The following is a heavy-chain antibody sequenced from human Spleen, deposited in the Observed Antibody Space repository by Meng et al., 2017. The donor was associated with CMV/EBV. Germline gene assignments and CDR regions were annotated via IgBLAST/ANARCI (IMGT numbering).Heavy chain of an antibody. Sequence: FTDSYWSWIRQPPGKGLEWIGQINHSGSTSYSPSLKSRVSISVDPSRNQFSLHLSSVAAADTAVYYCVRKGDLWSDLRRYYYYAMDVWGQGTMVTVSS. V-gene: IGHV4-34*13. D-gene: IGHD3-3*01. CDR1: FTDSY. J-gene: IGHJ6*02. CDR3: VRKGDLWSDLRRYYYYAMDV. CDR2: INHSGST.